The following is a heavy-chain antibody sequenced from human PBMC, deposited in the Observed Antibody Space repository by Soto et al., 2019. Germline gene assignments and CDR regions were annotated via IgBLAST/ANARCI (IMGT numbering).Heavy chain of an antibody. D-gene: IGHD3-3*01. CDR2: IYYSGST. CDR3: ARPDFGVVRAYYGMDV. CDR1: GGSISSSSYY. Sequence: PSETLSLTCTVSGGSISSSSYYWGWIRQPPGKGLEWIGSIYYSGSTYYNPSLKSRVTISVDTSKNQFSLKLSSVTAADTAVYYCARPDFGVVRAYYGMDVWGQGTTVT. V-gene: IGHV4-39*01. J-gene: IGHJ6*02.